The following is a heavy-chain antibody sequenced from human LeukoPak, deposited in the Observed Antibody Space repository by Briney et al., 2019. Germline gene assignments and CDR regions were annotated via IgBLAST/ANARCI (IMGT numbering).Heavy chain of an antibody. V-gene: IGHV4-4*07. CDR3: ARGHRYYGFDY. CDR2: IYTSGTT. CDR1: GGSISSYY. D-gene: IGHD3-10*01. Sequence: SETLSLTCTVSGGSISSYYWNWIRQPAGRGLEWIGRIYTSGTTNYNPSLKSRVTMSVDTSKNQFSLKLSSVTAADTAVYYCARGHRYYGFDYWGQGILVTVSS. J-gene: IGHJ4*02.